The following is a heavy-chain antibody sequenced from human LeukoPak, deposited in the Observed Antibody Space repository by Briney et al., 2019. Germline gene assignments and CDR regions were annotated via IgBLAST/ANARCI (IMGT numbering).Heavy chain of an antibody. D-gene: IGHD1-1*01. V-gene: IGHV4-4*07. CDR3: ARDMRQQLRFYYYMDV. J-gene: IGHJ6*03. Sequence: SETLSLTCTVSDGSINDFYWSWIRQPAGKGLEWIGRIRSTGSTNYNPSLKSRVTMSVDTSKNQFSLVLNSVTAADTAVYYCARDMRQQLRFYYYMDVWGKGTTVTVSS. CDR1: DGSINDFY. CDR2: IRSTGST.